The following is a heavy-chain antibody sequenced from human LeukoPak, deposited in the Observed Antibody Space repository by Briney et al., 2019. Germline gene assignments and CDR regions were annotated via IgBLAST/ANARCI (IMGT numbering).Heavy chain of an antibody. Sequence: GGSLRLSCAASGFTFSSYGMHWVRQAPGKGLEWVAVISYDGSNKYYADSVKGRFTIPRDNSKNTLYLQMNSLRAEDTAVYYCAKDGEIPYWGQGTLVTVSS. V-gene: IGHV3-30*18. J-gene: IGHJ4*02. CDR2: ISYDGSNK. CDR3: AKDGEIPY. D-gene: IGHD3-10*01. CDR1: GFTFSSYG.